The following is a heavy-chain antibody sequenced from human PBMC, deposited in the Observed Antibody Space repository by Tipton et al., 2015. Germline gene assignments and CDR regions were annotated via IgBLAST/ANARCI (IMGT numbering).Heavy chain of an antibody. D-gene: IGHD1-1*01. CDR3: GRGGVFSNNWYPFDY. J-gene: IGHJ4*02. Sequence: SLRLSCSTSGFKFSSFWMSWVRQAPGKGLEWVAHINPDGSGTYYVDSVKGRFTISRDNAKNSLYLQMNSLRVEDTAVYYCGRGGVFSNNWYPFDYWGQGTLVTVSS. CDR1: GFKFSSFW. V-gene: IGHV3-7*03. CDR2: INPDGSGT.